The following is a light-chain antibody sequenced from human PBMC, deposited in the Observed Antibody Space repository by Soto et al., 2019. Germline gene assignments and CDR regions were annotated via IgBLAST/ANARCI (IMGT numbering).Light chain of an antibody. CDR3: FSYAGESTVT. CDR1: SPNVGVYKL. J-gene: IGLJ2*01. V-gene: IGLV2-23*01. Sequence: QSVLTQPASVSGSPGQSITISCTGTSPNVGVYKLVSWYQQHPGKAPKLIIYEGSKRPSGVSNRFSGSKSGNAASLTISGLQAEDEADYHCFSYAGESTVTFGGGTKVTVL. CDR2: EGS.